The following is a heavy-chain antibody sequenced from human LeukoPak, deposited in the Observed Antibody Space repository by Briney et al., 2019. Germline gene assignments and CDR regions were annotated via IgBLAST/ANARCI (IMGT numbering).Heavy chain of an antibody. D-gene: IGHD6-13*01. V-gene: IGHV1-2*02. J-gene: IGHJ3*02. CDR3: ATAVIVAVFGDAFDI. CDR1: GYTFTGYF. CDR2: INPNSGGT. Sequence: ASVKVSCKASGYTFTGYFMHWVRQAPGQGLEWMGWINPNSGGTNYAQKFQGRVTMTRDTSISTACMELRRLRYDDTAVYYCATAVIVAVFGDAFDIWGQGTLVTVSS.